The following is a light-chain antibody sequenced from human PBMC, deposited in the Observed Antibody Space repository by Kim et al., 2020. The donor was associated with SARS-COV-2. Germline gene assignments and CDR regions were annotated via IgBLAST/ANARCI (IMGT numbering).Light chain of an antibody. V-gene: IGKV3-20*01. J-gene: IGKJ4*01. CDR2: GAS. CDR1: QSVSSNY. Sequence: VSPGERATLSCTASQSVSSNYLAWYQQKPGQAPRLLIFGASSRATGIPDRFSGSESGTDFTLTFSRLGPEDFAVYYCQQYGSSPTFGGGTKVDIK. CDR3: QQYGSSPT.